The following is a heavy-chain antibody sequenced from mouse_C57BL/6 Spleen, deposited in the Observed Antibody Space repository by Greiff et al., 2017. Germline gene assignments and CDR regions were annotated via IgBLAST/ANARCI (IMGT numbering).Heavy chain of an antibody. V-gene: IGHV1-55*01. CDR3: ARWSWDDNYAMDY. CDR1: GYTFTSYW. CDR2: IYPGSGST. J-gene: IGHJ4*01. Sequence: QVQLQQPGAELVKPGASVKMSCKASGYTFTSYWITWVKQRPGQGLEWIGDIYPGSGSTNYNEKFKSKATLTVDTSSSTAYMQLSSLTSEDSAVYYCARWSWDDNYAMDYWGQGTSVTVSS. D-gene: IGHD4-1*01.